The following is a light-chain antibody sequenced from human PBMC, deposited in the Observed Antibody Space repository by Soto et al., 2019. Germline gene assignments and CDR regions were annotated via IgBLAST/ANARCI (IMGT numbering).Light chain of an antibody. Sequence: QSLLTQPPSVSGAPGQTVTISCTGSSSNIGAGYDVHWYQQLPGVAPRLLIYGNNNRPSGVPPRFSASKSGTSASLAISGLQSDDEADYYCQSYDNSLSHHYVFGTGTKLTVL. CDR1: SSNIGAGYD. CDR2: GNN. J-gene: IGLJ1*01. V-gene: IGLV1-40*01. CDR3: QSYDNSLSHHYV.